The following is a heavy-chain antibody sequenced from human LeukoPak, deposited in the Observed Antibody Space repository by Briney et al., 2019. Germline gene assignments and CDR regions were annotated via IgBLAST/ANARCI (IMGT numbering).Heavy chain of an antibody. J-gene: IGHJ4*02. D-gene: IGHD3-22*01. Sequence: ASVKVSCKASGGAFSSYAISWVRQAPGQGLEWMGRIIPIFGTANYAQKFQGRVTITTDESTSTAYMELISLRSEDTAVYYCARSHYYDSSGHFDYWGQGTLVTVSS. V-gene: IGHV1-69*05. CDR3: ARSHYYDSSGHFDY. CDR2: IIPIFGTA. CDR1: GGAFSSYA.